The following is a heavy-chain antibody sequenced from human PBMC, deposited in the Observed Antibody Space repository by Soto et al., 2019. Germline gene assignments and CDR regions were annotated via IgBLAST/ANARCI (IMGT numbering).Heavy chain of an antibody. CDR3: ARGYYASSAYYCRGFDY. CDR2: IYYSGST. V-gene: IGHV4-61*01. CDR1: GASVSSGGSVNSGSYY. J-gene: IGHJ4*02. D-gene: IGHD3-22*01. Sequence: QVQLQESGPGLVKPSETLSLTCTVSGASVSSGGSVNSGSYYWSWIRQPPGKGLEWIGYIYYSGSTNYSPALTSRVTISPDTSRNQFSLKLSSVTAADTAAYYCARGYYASSAYYCRGFDYWGQGTLVTVSS.